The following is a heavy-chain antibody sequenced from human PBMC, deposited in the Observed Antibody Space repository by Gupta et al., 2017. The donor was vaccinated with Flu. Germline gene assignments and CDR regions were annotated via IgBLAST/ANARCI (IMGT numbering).Heavy chain of an antibody. CDR3: AKDLRYCNGDSCYSDYYFDF. CDR1: GFTFTTHA. Sequence: EVQLLESGGGLEQPGGSLSLSCAASGFTFTTHALWWVRPAPGKGLEWVSTIGASGASTYYADSVKGRFTISRDNSKNMVYLQMNSLRAEDTAVYYCAKDLRYCNGDSCYSDYYFDFWGRGTLVTVSS. D-gene: IGHD2-15*01. CDR2: IGASGAST. V-gene: IGHV3-23*01. J-gene: IGHJ4*02.